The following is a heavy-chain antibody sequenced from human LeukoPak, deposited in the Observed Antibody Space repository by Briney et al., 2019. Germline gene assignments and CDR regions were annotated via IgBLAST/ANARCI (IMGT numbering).Heavy chain of an antibody. CDR3: TKLNARDASDF. J-gene: IGHJ3*01. D-gene: IGHD4-23*01. Sequence: SGGSLRLSCAAPGFTFSADWMSWVRQAPGKGLEWVGRIRNQLGGGTADYAAPVKGRITISRDDSTNTLYLQMNSLKTEDTGVYYCTKLNARDASDFWGQGTMVTVSS. CDR1: GFTFSADW. V-gene: IGHV3-15*01. CDR2: IRNQLGGGTA.